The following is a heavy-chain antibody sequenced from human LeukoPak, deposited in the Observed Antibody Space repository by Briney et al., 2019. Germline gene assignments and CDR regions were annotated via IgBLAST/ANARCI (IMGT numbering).Heavy chain of an antibody. J-gene: IGHJ4*02. V-gene: IGHV3-23*01. CDR3: AKDIGLYYYDT. Sequence: PGGSLRLSCAASGFTVSSNYMSWVRQAPGKGLGWVSVISGSGGITYYADSVKGRFTISRDNSKNTLYLQMNSLRAEDTAVYYCAKDIGLYYYDTWGQGTLVTVSS. D-gene: IGHD3-22*01. CDR1: GFTVSSNY. CDR2: ISGSGGIT.